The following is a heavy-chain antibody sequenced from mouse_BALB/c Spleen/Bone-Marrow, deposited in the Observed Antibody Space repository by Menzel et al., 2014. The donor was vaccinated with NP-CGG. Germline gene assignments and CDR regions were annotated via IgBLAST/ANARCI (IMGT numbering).Heavy chain of an antibody. CDR3: ARGGYGSSYDAMDY. D-gene: IGHD1-1*01. Sequence: ESGPDLVKPSQSLSLPCSVTGYSITSAYYWNWIRQFPGNKLEWMGYISFDGSNYYNPSLKNRISITRDTSKSRFFLRLNSVTTEDTATYYCARGGYGSSYDAMDYCDETTTANVS. CDR1: GYSITSAYY. CDR2: ISFDGSN. J-gene: IGHJ4*01. V-gene: IGHV3-6*02.